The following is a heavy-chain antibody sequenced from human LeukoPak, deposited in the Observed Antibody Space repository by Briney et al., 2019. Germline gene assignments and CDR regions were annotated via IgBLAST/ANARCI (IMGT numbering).Heavy chain of an antibody. J-gene: IGHJ4*02. V-gene: IGHV3-23*01. Sequence: PGGSLRLSCAASGFTLSSYAMSWVRQAPGKGLEWVSTISGSFYTTYYADSVKGRFTISRDNSKNTLYLQMNSLRAEDTSVYYCATSSYGGNFGLFDYWGQGILVTVSS. CDR3: ATSSYGGNFGLFDY. D-gene: IGHD4-23*01. CDR1: GFTLSSYA. CDR2: ISGSFYTT.